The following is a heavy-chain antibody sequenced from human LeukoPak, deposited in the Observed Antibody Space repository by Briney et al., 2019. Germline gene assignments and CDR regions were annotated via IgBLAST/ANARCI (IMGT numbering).Heavy chain of an antibody. CDR2: IYTSGST. V-gene: IGHV4-61*02. CDR1: GGSISSGSYY. J-gene: IGHJ4*02. Sequence: PSQTLTLTCTVSGGSISSGSYYWNWIRQPAGKGLEWIGRIYTSGSTNYNPSLKSRVTISVDTSKNQFSLKLSSVTAADTAVYYCARVRFLESRYYFDYWGQGTLVTVSS. D-gene: IGHD3-3*01. CDR3: ARVRFLESRYYFDY.